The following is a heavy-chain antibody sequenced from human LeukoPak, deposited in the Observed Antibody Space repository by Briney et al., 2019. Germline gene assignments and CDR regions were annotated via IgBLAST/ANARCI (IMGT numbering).Heavy chain of an antibody. V-gene: IGHV4-4*07. D-gene: IGHD3-16*01. J-gene: IGHJ4*02. CDR1: GGSISGYH. CDR3: ARDSAGDRSFEC. CDR2: IFTSGST. Sequence: SETLSLTCTASGGSISGYHWSWIRQPAGKGLEWIGRIFTSGSTNYNPSLKSRVNMSVDTSKNQFSLKLSSMNAADTAVYYCARDSAGDRSFECWGQGTLVTVSS.